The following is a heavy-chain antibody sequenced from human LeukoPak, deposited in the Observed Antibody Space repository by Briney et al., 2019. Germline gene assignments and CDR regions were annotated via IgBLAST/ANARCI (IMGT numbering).Heavy chain of an antibody. Sequence: PSETLSLTCAVYGGPSVVTTGAGFARPPGKGLEWIGEINHSGSTNYNPSLKSRVTISVDTSKNQFSLKLSSVTAADTAVYYCAKGGHCTNGVCYRGKYWWFDPWGQGTLVTVSS. D-gene: IGHD2-8*01. J-gene: IGHJ5*02. CDR3: AKGGHCTNGVCYRGKYWWFDP. CDR1: GGPSVVTT. V-gene: IGHV4-34*01. CDR2: INHSGST.